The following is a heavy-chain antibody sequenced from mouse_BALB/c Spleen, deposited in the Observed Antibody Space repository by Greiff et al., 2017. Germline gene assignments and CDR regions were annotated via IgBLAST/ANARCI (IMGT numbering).Heavy chain of an antibody. CDR3: ARTMITTPYAMDY. D-gene: IGHD2-4*01. CDR1: GFTFSSYT. CDR2: ISNGGGST. Sequence: VQLKESGGGLVQPGGSLKLSCAASGFTFSSYTMSWVRQTPEKRLEWVAYISNGGGSTYYPDTVKGRFTISRDNAKNTLYLQMSSLKSEDTAMYYCARTMITTPYAMDYWGQGTSVTVSS. J-gene: IGHJ4*01. V-gene: IGHV5-12-2*01.